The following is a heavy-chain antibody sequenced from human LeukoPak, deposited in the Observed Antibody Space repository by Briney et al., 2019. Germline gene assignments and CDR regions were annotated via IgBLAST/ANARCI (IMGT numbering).Heavy chain of an antibody. V-gene: IGHV3-7*03. CDR3: ARSLGWAIFDY. CDR2: IRQDGSEK. CDR1: GFTFSSYW. D-gene: IGHD6-19*01. Sequence: GGSLRLSCAASGFTFSSYWMSWVRQAPGKGLEWVANIRQDGSEKYYVDSVKGRFTISRDNVKNSLYLQMNSLRAEDTAVYYCARSLGWAIFDYWGQGTLVTVSS. J-gene: IGHJ4*02.